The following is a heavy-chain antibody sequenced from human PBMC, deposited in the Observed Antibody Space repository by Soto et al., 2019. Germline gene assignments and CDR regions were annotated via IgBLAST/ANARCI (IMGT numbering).Heavy chain of an antibody. CDR2: ISGGGDII. V-gene: IGHV3-11*01. J-gene: IGHJ4*02. CDR1: GFTFSDHY. Sequence: QVQLVESGGGLVKPGGSLRLSCAASGFTFSDHYMTWIRQAPGKGPEWLSYISGGGDIISYADSVKGRFIISRDNAKRSLYLQMNSLTVEDTAVYYCSRDPRLADYWGQGTLVTVS. D-gene: IGHD6-25*01. CDR3: SRDPRLADY.